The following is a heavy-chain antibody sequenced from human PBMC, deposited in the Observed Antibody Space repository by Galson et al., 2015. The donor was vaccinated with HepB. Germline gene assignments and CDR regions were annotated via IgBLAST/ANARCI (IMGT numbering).Heavy chain of an antibody. Sequence: SLRLSCAASGFTFSSYSMNWVRQAPGKGLEWVSYISSSSTIYYADSVKGRFTISRDNAKNSLYLQMNSLRAEDTAVYYCARERVRARYSSSWYPTASENWGQGTLVTVSS. V-gene: IGHV3-48*01. D-gene: IGHD6-13*01. CDR2: ISSSSTI. J-gene: IGHJ4*02. CDR1: GFTFSSYS. CDR3: ARERVRARYSSSWYPTASEN.